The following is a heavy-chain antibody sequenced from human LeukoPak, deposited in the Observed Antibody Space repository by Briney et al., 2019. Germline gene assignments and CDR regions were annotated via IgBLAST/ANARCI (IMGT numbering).Heavy chain of an antibody. J-gene: IGHJ5*02. Sequence: SETLSLTCTVSGGSISSYYWSWIRQPAGKGLEWIGRIYTSGSTNYNPSLKSRVTMSVDTSKNQFSLKLSSVTAADTAVYYCARAAVAGNLRGDWFDPWGQGTLVTVSS. CDR3: ARAAVAGNLRGDWFDP. CDR1: GGSISSYY. V-gene: IGHV4-4*07. D-gene: IGHD6-19*01. CDR2: IYTSGST.